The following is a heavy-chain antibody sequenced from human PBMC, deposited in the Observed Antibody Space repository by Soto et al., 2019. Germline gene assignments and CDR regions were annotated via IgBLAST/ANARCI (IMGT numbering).Heavy chain of an antibody. J-gene: IGHJ6*02. CDR1: GYTFTGYY. CDR3: ARDVVVVAAANYYYYGMDV. V-gene: IGHV1-2*04. Sequence: QVQLVQSGAEVKKPGASVKVSCKASGYTFTGYYMYWVRQAPGQGLEWMGWINPNSGGTNYAQKFQGWVTMTRDTSISTAYMELSRLRSDDTAVYYCARDVVVVAAANYYYYGMDVWCQGTTVTVSS. D-gene: IGHD2-15*01. CDR2: INPNSGGT.